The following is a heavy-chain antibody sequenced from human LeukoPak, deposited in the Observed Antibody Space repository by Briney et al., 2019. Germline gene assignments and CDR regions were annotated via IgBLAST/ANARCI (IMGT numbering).Heavy chain of an antibody. CDR3: ARGRRYNWNDGAFDI. CDR2: IYHSGNT. V-gene: IGHV4-38-2*02. CDR1: GYSISTSYY. D-gene: IGHD1-1*01. Sequence: SETLSLTCTVSGYSISTSYYWGWIRQPPGKGLDWIGSIYHSGNTYYNPSLKSRVTISVDTSKNQFSLKLNSVTAADTAVYYCARGRRYNWNDGAFDIWGQGTMVTVSS. J-gene: IGHJ3*02.